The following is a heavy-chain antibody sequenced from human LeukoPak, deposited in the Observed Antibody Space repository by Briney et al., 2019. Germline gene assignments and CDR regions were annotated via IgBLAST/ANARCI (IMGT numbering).Heavy chain of an antibody. CDR2: ISYDGSNK. CDR3: ARPMTTVTTYYYYYGMDV. Sequence: PGRSLRLSCAASGFTFSSYAMHWVRQAPGKGLEWVAVISYDGSNKYYADSVKGRSTISRDNSKNTLYLQMNSLRAEDTAVYYCARPMTTVTTYYYYYGMDVWGQGTTVTVSS. CDR1: GFTFSSYA. D-gene: IGHD4-17*01. V-gene: IGHV3-30-3*01. J-gene: IGHJ6*02.